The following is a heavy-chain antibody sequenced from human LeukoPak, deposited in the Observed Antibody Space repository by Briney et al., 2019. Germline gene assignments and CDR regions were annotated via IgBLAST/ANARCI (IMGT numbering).Heavy chain of an antibody. CDR2: ISDSGGST. CDR1: GITLNNYG. Sequence: PGGSLRLSCAVSGITLNNYGMTWVRQAPGKGLEWDAGISDSGGSTKYADSVKGRFTISRDNPKNTLYLQMNSLRAEDTAVYFCAKRGVVIRVILVGFHKEAYYFESWGQGALVTVSS. D-gene: IGHD3/OR15-3a*01. CDR3: AKRGVVIRVILVGFHKEAYYFES. J-gene: IGHJ4*02. V-gene: IGHV3-23*01.